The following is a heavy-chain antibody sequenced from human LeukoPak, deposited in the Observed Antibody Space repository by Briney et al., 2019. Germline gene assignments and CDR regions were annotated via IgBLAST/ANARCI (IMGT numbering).Heavy chain of an antibody. CDR2: IIPSFGTA. CDR1: GGTFSGYA. Sequence: ASVKVSCKASGGTFSGYAISWVRQAPGQRLEWMGGIIPSFGTANYAQKFQGRVTITADESTSTAYMELSSLRSEDTAVYYCARERSSEWLVYYYYYGMDVWGQGTTVTVSS. V-gene: IGHV1-69*13. CDR3: ARERSSEWLVYYYYYGMDV. D-gene: IGHD6-19*01. J-gene: IGHJ6*02.